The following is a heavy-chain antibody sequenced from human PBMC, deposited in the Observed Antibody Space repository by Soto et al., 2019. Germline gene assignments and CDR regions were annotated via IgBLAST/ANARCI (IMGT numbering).Heavy chain of an antibody. Sequence: GGSLRLSCAASGFTLRSYWMSWVRQAPGKGLEWLATIKTDASQKKYVDSVKGRFTVFRDNAKNSLYLQMDSLRGEDTAVYYCATELNDRSGDYPAYFDHWG. V-gene: IGHV3-7*01. CDR1: GFTLRSYW. CDR3: ATELNDRSGDYPAYFDH. D-gene: IGHD3-22*01. CDR2: IKTDASQK. J-gene: IGHJ4*01.